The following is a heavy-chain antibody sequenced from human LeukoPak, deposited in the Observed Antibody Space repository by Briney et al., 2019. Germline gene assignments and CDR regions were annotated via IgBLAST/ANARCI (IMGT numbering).Heavy chain of an antibody. CDR1: GFTFSDYY. V-gene: IGHV3-11*01. CDR2: ISSSGSTI. J-gene: IGHJ4*02. Sequence: GGSLRLSCAASGFTFSDYYMSWIHQAPGKGLEWVSYISSSGSTIYYADSVKGRFTISRDNAKSSLYLQMNSLRAEDTAVYYCARRSLYCSGGSCYFDYWGQGTLVTVSS. D-gene: IGHD2-15*01. CDR3: ARRSLYCSGGSCYFDY.